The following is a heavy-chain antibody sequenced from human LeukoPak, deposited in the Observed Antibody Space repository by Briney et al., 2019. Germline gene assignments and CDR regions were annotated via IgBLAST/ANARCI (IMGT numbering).Heavy chain of an antibody. CDR2: ISGSNGNT. CDR3: ARDRDRMVQGVTALFDY. Sequence: ASVKVSGKTSGYTFTTYGISWVRQAPGQGLEWMGWISGSNGNTKYAQKVQGRVTMTTDTSTTTAYMEVRSLRSDDTAVYYCARDRDRMVQGVTALFDYWGQGTLVTVSS. J-gene: IGHJ4*02. CDR1: GYTFTTYG. V-gene: IGHV1-18*04. D-gene: IGHD3-10*01.